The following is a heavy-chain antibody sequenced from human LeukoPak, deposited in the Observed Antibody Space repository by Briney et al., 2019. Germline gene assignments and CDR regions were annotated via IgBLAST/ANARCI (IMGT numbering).Heavy chain of an antibody. Sequence: PGRSLRLSCTASGFTFCDYAMSWVRQAPGKGLEWVGFIRSKAYGGTTEYAASVKGRFTISRDDSKSIAYLQMNSLKTEDTAVYYCTRERGCSYGEGDYWGQGTLVTVSS. CDR2: IRSKAYGGTT. CDR3: TRERGCSYGEGDY. V-gene: IGHV3-49*04. D-gene: IGHD5-18*01. J-gene: IGHJ4*02. CDR1: GFTFCDYA.